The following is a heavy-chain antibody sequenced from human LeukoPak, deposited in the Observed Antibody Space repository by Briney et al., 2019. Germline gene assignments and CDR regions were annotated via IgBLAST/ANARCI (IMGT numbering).Heavy chain of an antibody. D-gene: IGHD5-18*01. J-gene: IGHJ4*02. Sequence: SETLSLTCTVSVGSISSYYWSWIRQPAGKGLEWIGRIYTSGSTNYNPSLKSRVTMSVDTSKNQFSLKLSSVTAADTAVYYCARDFRGYSYGPFDYWGQGTLVTVSS. CDR2: IYTSGST. V-gene: IGHV4-4*07. CDR3: ARDFRGYSYGPFDY. CDR1: VGSISSYY.